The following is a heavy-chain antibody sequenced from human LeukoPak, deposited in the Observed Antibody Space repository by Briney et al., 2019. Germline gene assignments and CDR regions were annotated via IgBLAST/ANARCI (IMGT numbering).Heavy chain of an antibody. CDR3: ARSIAARLTRVVVAATLYDY. J-gene: IGHJ4*02. CDR1: GGSISSYH. D-gene: IGHD2-15*01. V-gene: IGHV4-59*01. Sequence: SETLSLTCTVSGGSISSYHWSWIRQPPGKGLEWIGYIYYSGSTNYNPSLKSRVTISVDTSKNQFSLKLSSVTAADTAVYYCARSIAARLTRVVVAATLYDYWGQGTLVTVSS. CDR2: IYYSGST.